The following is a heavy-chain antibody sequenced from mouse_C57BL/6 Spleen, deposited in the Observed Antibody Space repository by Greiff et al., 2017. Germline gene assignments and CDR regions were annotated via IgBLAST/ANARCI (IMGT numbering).Heavy chain of an antibody. D-gene: IGHD1-1*01. CDR3: AREDYYGSRARYFDV. V-gene: IGHV1-53*01. CDR2: INPSNGGT. J-gene: IGHJ1*03. CDR1: GYTFTSYW. Sequence: VQLQQPGTELVKPGASVKLSCKASGYTFTSYWMHWVRQRPGQGLEWIGNINPSNGGTNYNEKFKSKATLTVDKSSSTAYMQLSSLTSEDSAVYYCAREDYYGSRARYFDVWGTGTTVTVSS.